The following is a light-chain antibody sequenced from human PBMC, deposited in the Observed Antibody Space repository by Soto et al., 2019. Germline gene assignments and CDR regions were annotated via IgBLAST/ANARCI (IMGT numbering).Light chain of an antibody. V-gene: IGKV1-33*01. CDR2: DAS. J-gene: IGKJ4*01. CDR3: QQYDSLPLT. Sequence: DIQMTQSPSSLSASVGDRVTITCQASQDISNFLNWYQQKPGKAPKLLIYDASNLEPGVPSRFRGSGSGTDFTFTISRLQPEDIATYYCQQYDSLPLTFGGGTKVQIK. CDR1: QDISNF.